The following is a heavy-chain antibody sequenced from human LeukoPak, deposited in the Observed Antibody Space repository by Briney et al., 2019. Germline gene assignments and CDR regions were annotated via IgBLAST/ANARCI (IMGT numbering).Heavy chain of an antibody. D-gene: IGHD6-19*01. CDR2: IDWDDDK. CDR1: GFSLSTSGMC. Sequence: SGPTLVNPTQTLTLTCTFSGFSLSTSGMCVSWIRQPPGKALEWLARIDWDDDKFYSTSLKTRLTISKDTSKNQVVLTMTNMDPVDTATYYCARIPGIAVAGTPGGYGMDVWGQGTTVTVSS. J-gene: IGHJ6*02. V-gene: IGHV2-70*17. CDR3: ARIPGIAVAGTPGGYGMDV.